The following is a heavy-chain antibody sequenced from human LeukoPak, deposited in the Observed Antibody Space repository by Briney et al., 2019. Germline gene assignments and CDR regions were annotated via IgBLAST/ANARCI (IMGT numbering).Heavy chain of an antibody. V-gene: IGHV3-30-3*01. J-gene: IGHJ4*02. D-gene: IGHD2-2*01. CDR1: GFTFSSYA. CDR3: TRDPGRCTSTSCYPDY. Sequence: GGSLRLSCAASGFTFSSYAMHWVRQAPGKGLEWVAVISFDGSNKYYADSVKGRFTISRDNSKNTLYLQMNSLRAEDTAVYYCTRDPGRCTSTSCYPDYWGQGTLVTVSS. CDR2: ISFDGSNK.